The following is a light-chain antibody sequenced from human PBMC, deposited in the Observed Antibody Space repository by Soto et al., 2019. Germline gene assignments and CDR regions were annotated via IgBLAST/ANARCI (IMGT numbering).Light chain of an antibody. CDR1: QSISSY. CDR3: QQSYSTPIS. J-gene: IGKJ5*01. Sequence: DIQMTQSPSSLSASVGDRVTITCRASQSISSYLNWYQQKPGKAPKLLIYKASTLKSGVPSRFSGSGSGTEFTLTISILQPEDFATYYCQQSYSTPISFGQGTRLEI. CDR2: KAS. V-gene: IGKV1-39*01.